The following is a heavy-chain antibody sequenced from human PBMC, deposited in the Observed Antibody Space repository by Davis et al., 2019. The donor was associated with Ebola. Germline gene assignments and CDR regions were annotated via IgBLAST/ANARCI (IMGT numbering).Heavy chain of an antibody. V-gene: IGHV3-74*01. CDR3: ARWYGGSRFDY. Sequence: HTGGSLRLSCAASGFTFSSYWIHWVRQAPGKGLVWVSRINSDGSSTSYADSVKGRFTISRDNAKNTLYLQMNSLRAEDTAVYYCARWYGGSRFDYWGQGTLVTVSS. J-gene: IGHJ4*02. D-gene: IGHD1-26*01. CDR2: INSDGSST. CDR1: GFTFSSYW.